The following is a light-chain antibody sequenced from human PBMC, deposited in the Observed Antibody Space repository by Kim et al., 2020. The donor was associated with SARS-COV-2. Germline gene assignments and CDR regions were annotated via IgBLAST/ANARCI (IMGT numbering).Light chain of an antibody. CDR2: LDI. CDR3: STWDDSLDGPV. V-gene: IGLV1-44*01. J-gene: IGLJ3*02. CDR1: SSNIGDNS. Sequence: GQRVTSSCSGNSSNIGDNSVNWYQHIPGTAPKLLIYLDIHRPSGVPDRFSGSKSATSASLAISGLQSDDEADYFCSTWDDSLDGPVFGGGTQLTVL.